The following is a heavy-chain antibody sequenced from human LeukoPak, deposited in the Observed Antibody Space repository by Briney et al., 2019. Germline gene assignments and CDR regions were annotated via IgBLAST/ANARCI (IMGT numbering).Heavy chain of an antibody. CDR1: GFTFNNAW. D-gene: IGHD3-3*01. CDR2: IKSKTDGGTT. J-gene: IGHJ4*02. Sequence: GGSLRLSCAASGFTFNNAWMSWVRHAPRKGLEWVGRIKSKTDGGTTDYGAPVKGRFTISRDDSKNTLYLQMNSLKTEDTAVYYCTTDHDFWSGPFDSWGQGSMVIMSS. CDR3: TTDHDFWSGPFDS. V-gene: IGHV3-15*01.